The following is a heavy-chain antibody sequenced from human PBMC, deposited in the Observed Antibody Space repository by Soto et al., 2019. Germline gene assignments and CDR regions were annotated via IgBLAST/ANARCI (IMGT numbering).Heavy chain of an antibody. V-gene: IGHV4-4*02. J-gene: IGHJ4*02. CDR2: IYHDGST. Sequence: SETLSLTCAVSGGSIRSSNWWSWVRQPPGKGLEWIGEIYHDGSTSYNPSLKSRVTISVDKSKNQFSLKLSSVTAADTAVYYCARDLNLLRGRNYWGQGTLVTVSS. CDR1: GGSIRSSNW. D-gene: IGHD3-10*01. CDR3: ARDLNLLRGRNY.